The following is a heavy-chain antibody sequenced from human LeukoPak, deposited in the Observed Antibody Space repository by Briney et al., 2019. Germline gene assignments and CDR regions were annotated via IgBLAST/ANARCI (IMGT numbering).Heavy chain of an antibody. CDR2: IIPIFGTA. J-gene: IGHJ4*02. CDR3: ATRTQYGGQLGY. Sequence: RASVKVSCKASGGTFSSYAISWVRQAPGQGLEWMGGIIPIFGTANYTQKFQGRVTITADESTSTAYMELSSLRSEDTAVYYCATRTQYGGQLGYWGQGTLVTVSS. D-gene: IGHD4-23*01. CDR1: GGTFSSYA. V-gene: IGHV1-69*13.